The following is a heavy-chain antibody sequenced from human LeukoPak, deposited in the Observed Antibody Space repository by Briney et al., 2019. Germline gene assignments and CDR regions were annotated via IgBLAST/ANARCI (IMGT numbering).Heavy chain of an antibody. CDR1: GYTFTGYY. CDR3: ARDKGGYSLNWSDP. CDR2: INPNSGGT. Sequence: ASVKVSCKASGYTFTGYYMHWVRQAPGQGLEWMGWINPNSGGTNYAQKFQGRVTMTRDTSISTAYMELSRLRSDDTAVYYCARDKGGYSLNWSDPWGQGTLVTVSS. J-gene: IGHJ5*02. V-gene: IGHV1-2*02. D-gene: IGHD5-18*01.